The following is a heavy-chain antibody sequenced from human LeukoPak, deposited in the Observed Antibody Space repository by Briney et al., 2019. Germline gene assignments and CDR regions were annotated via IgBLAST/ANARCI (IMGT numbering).Heavy chain of an antibody. CDR2: IRSKANSYAT. Sequence: QSGGSLRLSCAASGFTFSGSAMHWVRQASGKGLEWVGRIRSKANSYATAYAASVKGRFTISRDDSKNTAYLQMNSLKTEDTAVYYCTGYSIVGARGFGYWGQGTLVTVSS. CDR1: GFTFSGSA. CDR3: TGYSIVGARGFGY. D-gene: IGHD1-26*01. J-gene: IGHJ4*02. V-gene: IGHV3-73*01.